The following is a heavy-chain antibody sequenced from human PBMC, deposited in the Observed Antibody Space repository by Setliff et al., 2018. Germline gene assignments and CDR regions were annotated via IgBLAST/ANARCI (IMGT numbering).Heavy chain of an antibody. D-gene: IGHD1-26*01. V-gene: IGHV3-48*02. Sequence: PGGSLRLSCAASGFTFSSDPMNWVRQAPGKGLEWLSNIRNDGATTSYADSVKGRFTISRDNVKNSLFLQMNSLRDEETAVYYCAKDFRGSYLVSPLDYWCQGILVTVSS. CDR1: GFTFSSDP. CDR3: AKDFRGSYLVSPLDY. J-gene: IGHJ4*02. CDR2: IRNDGATT.